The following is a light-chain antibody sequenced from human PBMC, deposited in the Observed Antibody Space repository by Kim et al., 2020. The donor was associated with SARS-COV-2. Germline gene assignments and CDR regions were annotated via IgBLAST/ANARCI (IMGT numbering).Light chain of an antibody. CDR1: SSDVGRYNF. CDR2: DVS. V-gene: IGLV2-14*03. CDR3: SSYTSRNTVI. Sequence: QSALTQPASVSGSPGQSITISCSGTSSDVGRYNFVSWYQQHPGKAPKVILYDVSNRPSGVSNRFSASKSGNTASLTISGLQAEDEADYYCSSYTSRNTVIFGGGTQLIVL. J-gene: IGLJ2*01.